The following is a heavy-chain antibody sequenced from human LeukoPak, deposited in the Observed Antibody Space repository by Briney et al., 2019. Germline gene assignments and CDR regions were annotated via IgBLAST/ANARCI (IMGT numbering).Heavy chain of an antibody. CDR2: ISGSGGST. V-gene: IGHV3-23*01. D-gene: IGHD1-26*01. J-gene: IGHJ5*02. Sequence: GGSLRLSCAASGFTFSSYAMSWVRQAPGKGLEWVSAISGSGGSTYYADSVKGRFTISRDNSKNTLYLQMNRLRAEDTAVYYCARDRDAPGSYRNTKWFDPWGQGTLVTVSS. CDR3: ARDRDAPGSYRNTKWFDP. CDR1: GFTFSSYA.